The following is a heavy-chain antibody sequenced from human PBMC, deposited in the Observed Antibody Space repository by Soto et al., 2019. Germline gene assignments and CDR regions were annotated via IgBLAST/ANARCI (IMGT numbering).Heavy chain of an antibody. CDR1: GYSFSSRW. CDR3: ASGISYGEYYFDN. D-gene: IGHD5-18*01. J-gene: IGHJ4*02. CDR2: IFPGDSDT. V-gene: IGHV5-51*01. Sequence: GESLKTSCKGPGYSFSSRWIAWVRQKPGKGLECMGIIFPGDSDTSYRPSFEGQVTISADESINTAYLQWSSLKASDTAMYFCASGISYGEYYFDNWGQGAQVTVSS.